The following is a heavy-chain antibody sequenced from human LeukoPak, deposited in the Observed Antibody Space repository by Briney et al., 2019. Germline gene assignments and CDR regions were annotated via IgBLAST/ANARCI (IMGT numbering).Heavy chain of an antibody. D-gene: IGHD3-16*02. CDR3: ARHISGSYLDY. Sequence: GESLKISCAASGFTFSSYGMHWVRQAPGKGLEWVALIWYDGSDKYYADSVKGRFTISRDSSKNTLYLQMNSLRAEDTAVYYCARHISGSYLDYWGQGTLVTVSS. J-gene: IGHJ4*02. CDR2: IWYDGSDK. CDR1: GFTFSSYG. V-gene: IGHV3-33*01.